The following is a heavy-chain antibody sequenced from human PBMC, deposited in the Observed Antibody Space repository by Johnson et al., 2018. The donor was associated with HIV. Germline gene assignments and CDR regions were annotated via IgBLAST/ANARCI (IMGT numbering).Heavy chain of an antibody. CDR2: ISYDGSNK. Sequence: QVQLVESGGGLAKPAWSLRLSCAASGFTFSSYAMHWVRQAPGKGLEWVAVISYDGSNKYYADSVKGRFTISRDNSKNTLYLQMNSLRAGDTAVYYCARTLGFGTEDAFDIWGQGTMVTVSS. J-gene: IGHJ3*02. CDR1: GFTFSSYA. D-gene: IGHD3-10*01. CDR3: ARTLGFGTEDAFDI. V-gene: IGHV3-30-3*01.